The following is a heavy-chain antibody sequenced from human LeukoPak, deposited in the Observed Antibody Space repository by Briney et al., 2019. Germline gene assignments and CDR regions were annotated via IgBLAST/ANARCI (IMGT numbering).Heavy chain of an antibody. J-gene: IGHJ4*02. D-gene: IGHD3-10*01. CDR3: AKDIGSYYDY. V-gene: IGHV3-30*02. Sequence: GGSLRLSCVASGFTFSSNGMHWVRQAPGKGLEWVTFIQYDGSKKYYADSVMGRFTISRDNSKNTLYLEMNSLRAEDTAVYYCAKDIGSYYDYWGQGILVTVSS. CDR2: IQYDGSKK. CDR1: GFTFSSNG.